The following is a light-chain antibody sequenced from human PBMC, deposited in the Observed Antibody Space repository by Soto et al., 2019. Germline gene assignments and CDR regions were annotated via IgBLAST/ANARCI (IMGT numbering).Light chain of an antibody. CDR3: AAWDDSLTGYV. Sequence: QSVLTQPPSASGTPGQRVTISCSGSSSNIGSNSVNWYQQLPGTAPKLLIFTNNQRPSGVPDRFSASKSATSASLAISGLQSEDEADYYCAAWDDSLTGYVFGPGTQLTVL. J-gene: IGLJ7*01. CDR2: TNN. V-gene: IGLV1-44*01. CDR1: SSNIGSNS.